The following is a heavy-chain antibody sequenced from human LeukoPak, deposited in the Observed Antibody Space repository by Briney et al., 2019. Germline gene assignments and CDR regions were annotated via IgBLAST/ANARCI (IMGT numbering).Heavy chain of an antibody. J-gene: IGHJ4*02. D-gene: IGHD6-13*01. CDR3: ARGEAAAGYYFDY. CDR1: GFTFSSYA. CDR2: ISYDGSNK. Sequence: PGRSLRLSCAASGFTFSSYAMHRVRQAPGKGLEWVAVISYDGSNKYYADSVKGRFTISRDNSKNTLYLQMNSLRAEDTAVYYYARGEAAAGYYFDYWGQGTLVTVSS. V-gene: IGHV3-30*04.